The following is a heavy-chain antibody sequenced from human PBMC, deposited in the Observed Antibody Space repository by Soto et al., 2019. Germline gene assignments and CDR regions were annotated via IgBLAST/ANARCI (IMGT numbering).Heavy chain of an antibody. CDR3: ARPGRMGGSSAYYFDY. Sequence: ASVKVSCKASGYTFTSYGISWVRQAPGQGLEWMGWISAYNGNTNYAQKLQGRVTMTTDTSTSTAYMELRSLRSDETAVYYCARPGRMGGSSAYYFDYWGQGTLVTVSS. D-gene: IGHD2-15*01. J-gene: IGHJ4*02. CDR2: ISAYNGNT. CDR1: GYTFTSYG. V-gene: IGHV1-18*01.